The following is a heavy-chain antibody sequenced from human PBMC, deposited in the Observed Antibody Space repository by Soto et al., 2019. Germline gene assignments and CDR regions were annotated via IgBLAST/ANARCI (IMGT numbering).Heavy chain of an antibody. Sequence: SETLSLTCTVSGGSVSSGSYYWSWIRQPPGEGLEWIGYIYYSGSTNYNPSLKSRVTISVDTSKNQFSLKLGSVTAADTAVYYCARDPTLFEFDYWGQGTLVTVSS. CDR3: ARDPTLFEFDY. CDR2: IYYSGST. CDR1: GGSVSSGSYY. J-gene: IGHJ4*02. V-gene: IGHV4-61*01. D-gene: IGHD3-16*01.